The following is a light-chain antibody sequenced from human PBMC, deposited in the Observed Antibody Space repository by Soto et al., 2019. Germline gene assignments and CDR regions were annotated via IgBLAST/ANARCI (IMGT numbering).Light chain of an antibody. V-gene: IGKV3-20*01. J-gene: IGKJ5*01. CDR3: QHYGSSSS. Sequence: EIGLTQSPGTLSLSPGERATLSCWASQSVDSSYLAWLQQKPGQAPSLLIYGASSRATGIPDRFSGSGSGTDFTLTISRLEPEDFAVYYCQHYGSSSSFGQGTRLEIK. CDR2: GAS. CDR1: QSVDSSY.